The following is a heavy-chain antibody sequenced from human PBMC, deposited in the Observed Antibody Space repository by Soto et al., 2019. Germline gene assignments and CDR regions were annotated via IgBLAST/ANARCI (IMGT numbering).Heavy chain of an antibody. CDR2: ISYDGYNN. V-gene: IGHV3-30*18. Sequence: QLVESGGGVVPPGASLRLSSAVSGFTFSTLGLHWVRQTPGKGLGWVAVISYDGYNNVDADSVKGRFTISRDNFKNTLDLVMNNLKVDDTAVYYCAKDLQAYGDYDYYCYGLDVWGQGATVSVSS. CDR1: GFTFSTLG. J-gene: IGHJ6*02. D-gene: IGHD4-17*01. CDR3: AKDLQAYGDYDYYCYGLDV.